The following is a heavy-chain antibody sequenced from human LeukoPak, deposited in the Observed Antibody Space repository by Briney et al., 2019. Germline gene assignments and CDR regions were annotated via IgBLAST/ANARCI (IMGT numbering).Heavy chain of an antibody. CDR3: AKDLYSSGWYPPVPGYFDY. CDR2: ISGSGGST. D-gene: IGHD6-19*01. J-gene: IGHJ4*02. Sequence: SGRSLRLSCAAAGFTFSSYCMSWVRHAPGMGLGWVSSISGSGGSTYYGDSEKVHFTISRDNYNNTLYQQTNCLQAEDTAVYYCAKDLYSSGWYPPVPGYFDYWGQGTLVTVSS. V-gene: IGHV3-23*01. CDR1: GFTFSSYC.